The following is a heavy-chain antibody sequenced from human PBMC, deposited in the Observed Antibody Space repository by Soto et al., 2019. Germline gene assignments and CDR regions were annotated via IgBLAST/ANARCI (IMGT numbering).Heavy chain of an antibody. Sequence: QVHLVQSGAEVKKPGASVRVSCKASGYTFTSAYMHWVRQAPGQGLEWMGMINPSGGSASYGQKFQGRVTMTRDTSTSTVYMEVSSLRSEDTAVYYCARAPGEWLYYYGMDVWGQGTTVTVSS. J-gene: IGHJ6*02. CDR3: ARAPGEWLYYYGMDV. CDR1: GYTFTSAY. D-gene: IGHD6-19*01. CDR2: INPSGGSA. V-gene: IGHV1-46*01.